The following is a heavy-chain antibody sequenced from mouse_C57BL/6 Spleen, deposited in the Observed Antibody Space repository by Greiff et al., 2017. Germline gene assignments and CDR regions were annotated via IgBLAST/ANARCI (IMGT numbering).Heavy chain of an antibody. D-gene: IGHD1-1*01. CDR3: AREINYYGSSYPAWFAD. Sequence: QVQLQQPGAELVKPGASVKMSCKASGYTFTSYWITWVKQRPGQGLEWIGDIYPGSGSTNYNEKFKSKATLTVDTSSSTAYMQLSSLTSEDSAVYYCAREINYYGSSYPAWFADWGQGTLVTVSA. V-gene: IGHV1-55*01. CDR1: GYTFTSYW. J-gene: IGHJ3*01. CDR2: IYPGSGST.